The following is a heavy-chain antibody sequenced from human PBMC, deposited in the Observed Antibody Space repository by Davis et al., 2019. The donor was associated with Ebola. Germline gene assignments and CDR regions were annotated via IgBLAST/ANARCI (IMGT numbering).Heavy chain of an antibody. V-gene: IGHV3-23*01. J-gene: IGHJ4*02. CDR1: GFTFSSYA. CDR2: ISGSGGST. Sequence: PGGSLRLSCAASGFTFSSYAMSWVRQAPGKGLEWVSAISGSGGSTYYADSVKGRFTISRDNSKNTLYLQMNSLRAEDTAVYYCAKGGGYCTGGVCYTLDYWGQGTLVTVSS. CDR3: AKGGGYCTGGVCYTLDY. D-gene: IGHD2-8*02.